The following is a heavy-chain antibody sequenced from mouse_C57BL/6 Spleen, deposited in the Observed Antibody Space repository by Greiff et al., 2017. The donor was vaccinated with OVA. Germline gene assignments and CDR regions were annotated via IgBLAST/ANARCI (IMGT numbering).Heavy chain of an antibody. D-gene: IGHD1-1*01. CDR3: ASRDYYGSPHYFDY. V-gene: IGHV5-6*02. Sequence: EVMLVESGGDLVKPGGSLKLSCAASGFTFSSYGMSWVRQTPDKRLEWVATISSGGSYTYYPDSVKGRFTISRDNAKNTLYLKMSSLKSEDTAMYYCASRDYYGSPHYFDYWGQGTTLTVSS. J-gene: IGHJ2*01. CDR2: ISSGGSYT. CDR1: GFTFSSYG.